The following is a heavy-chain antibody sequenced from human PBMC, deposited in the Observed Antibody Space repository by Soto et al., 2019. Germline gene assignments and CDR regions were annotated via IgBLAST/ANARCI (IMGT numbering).Heavy chain of an antibody. Sequence: PGGSLRLSCAASGFTFSSYGMHWVRQAPGKGLEWVAVISYDGSNKYYADSVKGRFTISRDNSKNTLYLQMNSLRAEDTAVYYCAKDKDSSSWYEDYGMDVWGQGNTVTVSS. CDR1: GFTFSSYG. V-gene: IGHV3-30*18. CDR2: ISYDGSNK. J-gene: IGHJ6*02. CDR3: AKDKDSSSWYEDYGMDV. D-gene: IGHD6-13*01.